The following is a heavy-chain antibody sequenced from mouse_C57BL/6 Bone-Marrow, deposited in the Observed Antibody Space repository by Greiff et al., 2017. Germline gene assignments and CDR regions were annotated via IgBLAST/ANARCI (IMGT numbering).Heavy chain of an antibody. Sequence: VQLKESGAELVKPGASVKLSCTASGFNIKDYYMHWVKQRTEQGLEWIGRIDPEDGETKYAPKFQGKATLTADTSSNTAYLQLSSLTSEDTAVYYCALGSSKGYFDVWGTGTTVTVSS. CDR2: IDPEDGET. J-gene: IGHJ1*03. CDR1: GFNIKDYY. D-gene: IGHD1-1*01. V-gene: IGHV14-2*01. CDR3: ALGSSKGYFDV.